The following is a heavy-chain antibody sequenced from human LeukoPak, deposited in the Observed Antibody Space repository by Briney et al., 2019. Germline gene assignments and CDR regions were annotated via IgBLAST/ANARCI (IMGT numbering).Heavy chain of an antibody. CDR2: IRSKANSYAT. CDR3: TRHLDIVVVPAAPSYNWFDP. CDR1: GFTFSGSA. J-gene: IGHJ5*02. D-gene: IGHD2-2*01. Sequence: GGSLRLSCAASGFTFSGSAMHWVRQASGKGLEWVGRIRSKANSYATAYAASVKGRFTISRDDSKNTAYLQMNSLKTEDTAVYYCTRHLDIVVVPAAPSYNWFDPWGQGTLVTVSS. V-gene: IGHV3-73*01.